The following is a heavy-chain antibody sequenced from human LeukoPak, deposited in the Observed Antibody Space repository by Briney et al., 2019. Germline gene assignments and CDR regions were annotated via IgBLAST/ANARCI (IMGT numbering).Heavy chain of an antibody. V-gene: IGHV1-46*01. CDR3: AREIGFCSGGSCHFDC. J-gene: IGHJ4*02. CDR2: INPSGGGT. D-gene: IGHD2-15*01. Sequence: ASVKVSCKASGHSFTSYYMHWVRQAPGQGLEWMGRINPSGGGTTYAQKFQGRVTMTSDTSTSTIYMELSSLRSEDTAVYYCAREIGFCSGGSCHFDCWGQGTLVTVSS. CDR1: GHSFTSYY.